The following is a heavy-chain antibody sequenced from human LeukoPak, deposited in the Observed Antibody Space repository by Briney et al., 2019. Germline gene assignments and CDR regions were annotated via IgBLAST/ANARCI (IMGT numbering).Heavy chain of an antibody. D-gene: IGHD6-19*01. CDR1: GFIVSSDY. Sequence: PGGSLRLSCAVSGFIVSSDYMSWVRQAPGKGLEWVSVIYSGGSTYYADSVKGRFTISRDNSKNTLYLQMNSLRAEDTAVYYCAREGYSSGWYRLWGQGTLVTVSS. V-gene: IGHV3-53*01. CDR2: IYSGGST. J-gene: IGHJ4*02. CDR3: AREGYSSGWYRL.